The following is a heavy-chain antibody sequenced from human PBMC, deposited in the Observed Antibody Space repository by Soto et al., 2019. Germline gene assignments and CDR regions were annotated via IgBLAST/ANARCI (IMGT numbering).Heavy chain of an antibody. V-gene: IGHV1-18*01. CDR3: ARGRYGDY. CDR2: ISANNGNT. J-gene: IGHJ4*02. Sequence: VNLVQSGAEVKKPGASVKVSCKGSGYGFTTYGITWVRQAPGQGLEWMAWISANNGNTNYAQKLQGRVTVPRDTSTSTGYMELRSLRSDDTAVYICARGRYGDYWGQGALVTVSS. D-gene: IGHD1-1*01. CDR1: GYGFTTYG.